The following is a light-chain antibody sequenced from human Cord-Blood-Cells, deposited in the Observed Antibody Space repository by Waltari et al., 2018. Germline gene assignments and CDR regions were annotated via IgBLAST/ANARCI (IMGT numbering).Light chain of an antibody. CDR3: QQSYSTPYT. J-gene: IGKJ2*01. V-gene: IGKV1-39*01. Sequence: DIQMTQSPSSLSASVGDRVTITRRASQSISSYLNWYQQKPGKAPKLLLYAASSLQSGVPSRFSGSGSGTDFTLTISSLQPEDFATYYCQQSYSTPYTFGQGTKLEIK. CDR2: AAS. CDR1: QSISSY.